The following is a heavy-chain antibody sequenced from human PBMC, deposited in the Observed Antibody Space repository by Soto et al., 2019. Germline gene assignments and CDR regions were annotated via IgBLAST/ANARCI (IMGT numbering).Heavy chain of an antibody. CDR3: AKEDDAWTNGHFNV. CDR1: GFTFSSYD. CDR2: IDVGGGSA. D-gene: IGHD3-3*01. V-gene: IGHV3-23*01. Sequence: EVQLLESGGGLVQPGGSVRLSCAASGFTFSSYDMSWVRQAPGKGLEWVSGIDVGGGSAYYADSVKGRFTIYRDNSKNTLHLQLNSLRSEDTAIYYCAKEDDAWTNGHFNVWGQGTVVTVSS. J-gene: IGHJ3*01.